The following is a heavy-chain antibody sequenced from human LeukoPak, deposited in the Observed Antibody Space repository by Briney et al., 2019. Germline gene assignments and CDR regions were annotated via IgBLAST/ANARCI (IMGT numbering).Heavy chain of an antibody. J-gene: IGHJ4*02. CDR1: GFTFSSYG. CDR3: ARGPPIVGRGYDY. CDR2: IWYDGSNK. V-gene: IGHV3-33*01. Sequence: GGSLRLSCAASGFTFSSYGMHWVRQAPGKGLEWVAVIWYDGSNKYYADSVKGRFTISRDNSKNTLYLQMNSLRAEDTAVYYCARGPPIVGRGYDYWGQGTLVTVSS. D-gene: IGHD3-22*01.